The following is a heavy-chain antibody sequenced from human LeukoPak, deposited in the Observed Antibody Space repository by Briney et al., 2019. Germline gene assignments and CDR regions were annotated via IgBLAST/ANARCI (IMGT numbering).Heavy chain of an antibody. J-gene: IGHJ4*02. CDR3: ARDEETVAGLNGFDL. Sequence: GGSLRLSCAASGFSFSTYAMSWVRQTPGKGLEWVASITSGSKYIFYADSVRGRFTISRDNAENSLFLHMKSLRADDTAVYYCARDEETVAGLNGFDLWGQGTLVTVSS. D-gene: IGHD6-19*01. CDR1: GFSFSTYA. V-gene: IGHV3-21*01. CDR2: ITSGSKYI.